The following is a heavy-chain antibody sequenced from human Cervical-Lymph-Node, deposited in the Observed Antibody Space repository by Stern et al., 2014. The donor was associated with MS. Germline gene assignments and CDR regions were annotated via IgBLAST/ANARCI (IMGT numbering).Heavy chain of an antibody. CDR2: IYYSGST. CDR3: ARGSGDWAHSWFDP. D-gene: IGHD2-21*02. V-gene: IGHV4-31*03. Sequence: QVQLVESGPGLVKPSQTLYLTCTVSGGSFSSGGTYWTWIPPNPGKGLGWMGHIYYSGSTYYNPSHKRRVMISVDTSTSQFSLKLNSVTAADTAVYYCARGSGDWAHSWFDPWGQGTLVTVSS. J-gene: IGHJ5*02. CDR1: GGSFSSGGTY.